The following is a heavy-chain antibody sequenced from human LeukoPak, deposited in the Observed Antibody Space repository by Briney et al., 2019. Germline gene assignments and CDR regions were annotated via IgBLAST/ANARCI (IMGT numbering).Heavy chain of an antibody. CDR2: ISWDGGST. D-gene: IGHD5-12*01. V-gene: IGHV3-43*01. CDR1: GFTFDDYT. Sequence: GGSLRLSCAASGFTFDDYTMHWVRQAPGKGLEWVSLISWDGGSTYYADSVKGRFTISRDNSKNSLYLQMNSLRTEDTALYYCAKDIEWLRLGHGVDYWGQGTLSPSPQ. J-gene: IGHJ4*02. CDR3: AKDIEWLRLGHGVDY.